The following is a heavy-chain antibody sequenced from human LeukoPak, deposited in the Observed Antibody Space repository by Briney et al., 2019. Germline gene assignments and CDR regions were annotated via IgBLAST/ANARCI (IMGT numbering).Heavy chain of an antibody. CDR2: ISGSGDST. CDR1: GFTFSNYA. J-gene: IGHJ1*01. Sequence: GGSLRLSCAASGFTFSNYAMSWVRQAPGKGLEWVSDISGSGDSTHYADSVKGRFTISRDNSKNTLYLQMSSLRAADTAVFYCAKGRYCGGDCYVDFQHWGQGTLVTVSS. CDR3: AKGRYCGGDCYVDFQH. D-gene: IGHD2-21*02. V-gene: IGHV3-23*01.